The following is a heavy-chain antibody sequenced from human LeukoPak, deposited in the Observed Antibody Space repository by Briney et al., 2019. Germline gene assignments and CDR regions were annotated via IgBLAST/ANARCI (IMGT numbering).Heavy chain of an antibody. J-gene: IGHJ4*02. V-gene: IGHV3-74*01. D-gene: IGHD2/OR15-2a*01. Sequence: PGGSLRLACTASVFPYTCFWIQWARQAPGKGLVWVSNINTDGSSTTYADFGKGRFTISRDNAKNTLYLQTNSLRAEDTAVYYCAKDRSCILDVIHGDFYDWGQGTLVTVSS. CDR2: INTDGSST. CDR1: VFPYTCFW. CDR3: AKDRSCILDVIHGDFYD.